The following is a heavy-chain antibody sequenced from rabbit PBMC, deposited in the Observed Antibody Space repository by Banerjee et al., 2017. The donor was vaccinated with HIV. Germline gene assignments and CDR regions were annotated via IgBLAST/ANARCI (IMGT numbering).Heavy chain of an antibody. J-gene: IGHJ3*01. Sequence: QEQLVEPGGGLVQPEGSLTLTCTASGFDFSRSYWNFWVRQAPGKGLEWIGCIWTTGGAVYASWAKGRFIISKTSSTTVTLQMTSLTVADTATYFCARAPYGTITRLDLWGPGTLVTVS. CDR1: GFDFSRSYW. CDR2: IWTTGGA. D-gene: IGHD5-1*01. V-gene: IGHV1S45*01. CDR3: ARAPYGTITRLDL.